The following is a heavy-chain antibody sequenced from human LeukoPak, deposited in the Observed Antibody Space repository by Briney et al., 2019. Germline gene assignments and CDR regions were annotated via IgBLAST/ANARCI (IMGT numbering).Heavy chain of an antibody. D-gene: IGHD3-10*01. J-gene: IGHJ4*02. V-gene: IGHV3-23*01. CDR1: GFTFSSYS. Sequence: GGSLRLSCAASGFTFSSYSMNWVRQAPGKGLEWVSAISGSGGSTYYADSVKGRSTISRDNSKNTLYLQMNSLRAEDTAVYYCAKRSEITMVRGVPFDYWGQGTLVAVSS. CDR2: ISGSGGST. CDR3: AKRSEITMVRGVPFDY.